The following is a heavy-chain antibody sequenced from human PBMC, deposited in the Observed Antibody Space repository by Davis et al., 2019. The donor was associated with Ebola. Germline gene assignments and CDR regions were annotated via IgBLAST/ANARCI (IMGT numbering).Heavy chain of an antibody. CDR3: ARHCTGGVCFLDY. V-gene: IGHV4-4*02. Sequence: MPSETLSLTCAVSGDSISSSNWWSWVRQPPGKGLEWIGEISQSGSTNYNPSLKSRVTISVDKSKNQFSLKLSSVTAADTAVYYCARHCTGGVCFLDYWGQGTLVTVSS. CDR1: GDSISSSNW. CDR2: ISQSGST. D-gene: IGHD2-8*02. J-gene: IGHJ4*02.